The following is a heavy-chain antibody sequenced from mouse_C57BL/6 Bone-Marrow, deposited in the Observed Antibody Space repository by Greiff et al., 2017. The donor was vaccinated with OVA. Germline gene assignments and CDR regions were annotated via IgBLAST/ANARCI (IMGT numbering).Heavy chain of an antibody. V-gene: IGHV1-19*01. CDR3: ARRRDYDSDWYFDV. J-gene: IGHJ1*03. CDR2: INPYNGGT. D-gene: IGHD2-4*01. Sequence: VQLKQSGPVLVKPGASVKMSCKASGYTFTDYYMNWVKQSHGKSLEWIGVINPYNGGTSYNQKFKGKATLTVDKSSSTAYMELNSLTSEDSAVYYCARRRDYDSDWYFDVWGTGTTVTVSS. CDR1: GYTFTDYY.